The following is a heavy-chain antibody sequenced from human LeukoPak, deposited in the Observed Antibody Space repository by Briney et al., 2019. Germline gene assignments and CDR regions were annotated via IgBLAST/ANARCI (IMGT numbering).Heavy chain of an antibody. V-gene: IGHV3-7*05. CDR3: AKDREYSGSYRPGPTRYYYGMDV. D-gene: IGHD1-26*01. J-gene: IGHJ6*02. CDR1: GFTFSAYW. CDR2: INQDGSDK. Sequence: GGSLRLSRVASGFTFSAYWMSWVRQAPGKGLEWVANINQDGSDKYYVDSVKGRFSISRDNAKNSLYLQINSLRAEDTAVFYCAKDREYSGSYRPGPTRYYYGMDVWGQGTTVTVSS.